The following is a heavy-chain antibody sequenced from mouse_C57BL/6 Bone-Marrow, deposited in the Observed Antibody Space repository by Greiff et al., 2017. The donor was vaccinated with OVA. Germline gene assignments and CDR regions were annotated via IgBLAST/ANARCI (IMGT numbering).Heavy chain of an antibody. CDR3: ARNHYYGSSELWYFDV. CDR1: GYTFTSYW. V-gene: IGHV1-59*01. J-gene: IGHJ1*03. CDR2: IDPSASYT. D-gene: IGHD1-1*01. Sequence: QVQLQQPGAELVRPGTSVKLSCKASGYTFTSYWMHWVKQRPGQGLEWIGVIDPSASYTNYNHKFKGKATLTVDTSSSTAYMQLISLTSEDSAVYYCARNHYYGSSELWYFDVWGTGTTVTVAS.